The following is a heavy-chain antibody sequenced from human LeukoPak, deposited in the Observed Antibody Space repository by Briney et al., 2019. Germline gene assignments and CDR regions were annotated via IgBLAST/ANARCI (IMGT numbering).Heavy chain of an antibody. CDR1: GGSISSGDYY. D-gene: IGHD2-15*01. J-gene: IGHJ4*02. Sequence: SETLSLTCTVSGGSISSGDYYWSWIRQPPGKGLECIGYIYYSGSTYYNPSLKSRVTISVDTSKNQFSLKLSSVTAADTAVYYCATANFDCSGGSCYPYYFDYWGQGTLVTVSS. CDR2: IYYSGST. V-gene: IGHV4-30-4*01. CDR3: ATANFDCSGGSCYPYYFDY.